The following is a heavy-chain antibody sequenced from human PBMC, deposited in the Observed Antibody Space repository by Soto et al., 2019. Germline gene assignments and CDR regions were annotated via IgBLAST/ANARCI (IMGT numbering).Heavy chain of an antibody. D-gene: IGHD6-19*01. CDR2: INAGNGNT. J-gene: IGHJ3*02. CDR3: ARPHPRAGTDAFDI. V-gene: IGHV1-3*01. Sequence: ASVKVSCKASGYTFTSYAMHWVRQAPGQRLEWMGWINAGNGNTKYSQKFQGRVTITRDTSASTAYMELSSLRSEDTAVYYCARPHPRAGTDAFDIWGQGTMVTVSS. CDR1: GYTFTSYA.